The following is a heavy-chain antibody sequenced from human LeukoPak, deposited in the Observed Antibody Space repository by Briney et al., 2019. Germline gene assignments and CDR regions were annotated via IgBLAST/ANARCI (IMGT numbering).Heavy chain of an antibody. J-gene: IGHJ6*02. CDR1: GGSISSYY. CDR3: ARLNPYYYDSSGPYYYGMDV. V-gene: IGHV4-59*08. Sequence: SETLFLTCTVSGGSISSYYWSWIRQPPGKGLEWIGYIYYSGSTNYNPSLKSRVTISVDTSKNQFSLKLSSVTAADTAVYYCARLNPYYYDSSGPYYYGMDVWGQGTTVTVSS. D-gene: IGHD3-22*01. CDR2: IYYSGST.